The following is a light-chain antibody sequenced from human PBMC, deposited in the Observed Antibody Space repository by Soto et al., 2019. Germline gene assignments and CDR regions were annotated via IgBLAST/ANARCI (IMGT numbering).Light chain of an antibody. CDR1: QSVSNNY. CDR2: GAS. V-gene: IGKV3-20*01. CDR3: QQYGSSGT. Sequence: IVLTHSPGTLSLSPWERATLSFRASQSVSNNYLAWYQQKPGQAPRLLIYGASNRATGIPDRFSGSGSGTDFTLTISRLEPEDFAVHYCQQYGSSGTFGQGTKVDIK. J-gene: IGKJ1*01.